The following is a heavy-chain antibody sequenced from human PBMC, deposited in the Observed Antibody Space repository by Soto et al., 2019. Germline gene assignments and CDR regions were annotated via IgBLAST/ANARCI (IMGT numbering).Heavy chain of an antibody. V-gene: IGHV4-30-2*01. D-gene: IGHD5-18*01. CDR2: IYHSGST. CDR1: GGSISSGGYS. CDR3: ARWIQLDNWFDP. J-gene: IGHJ5*02. Sequence: NPSETLSLTCAVSGGSISSGGYSWSWIRQPPGKGLEWIGYIYHSGSTYYNTSLKSRVTISVDRSKNQFSLKLSSVTAADTAVYYCARWIQLDNWFDPWGQGTLVTVSS.